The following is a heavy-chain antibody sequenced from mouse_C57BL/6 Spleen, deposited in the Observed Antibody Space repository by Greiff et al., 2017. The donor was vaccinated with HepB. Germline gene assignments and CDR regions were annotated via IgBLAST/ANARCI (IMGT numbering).Heavy chain of an antibody. Sequence: EVKLQESGPGMVKPSQSLSLTCTVTGYSITSGYDWHWIRHFPGNKLEWMGYISYSGSTNYNPSLKSRISITHDTSKNHFFLKLNSVTTEDTATYYCARGNNVYYFDYWGQGTTLTVSS. J-gene: IGHJ2*01. V-gene: IGHV3-1*01. CDR2: ISYSGST. CDR1: GYSITSGYD. CDR3: ARGNNVYYFDY. D-gene: IGHD1-3*01.